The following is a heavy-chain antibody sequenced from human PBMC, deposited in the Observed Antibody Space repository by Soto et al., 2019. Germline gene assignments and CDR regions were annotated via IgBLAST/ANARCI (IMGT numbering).Heavy chain of an antibody. Sequence: GGSLRLSCVASGLTFSSSAMSWVRQAPGKGLEWVSIIGGNGGNTYYADSVRGRFSISRDNSKNTLYLQMNSLRAEDTAVYYCARDPQGAIRKCFDFWGQGTLVTVSS. V-gene: IGHV3-23*01. CDR1: GLTFSSSA. D-gene: IGHD3-10*01. CDR3: ARDPQGAIRKCFDF. J-gene: IGHJ4*02. CDR2: IGGNGGNT.